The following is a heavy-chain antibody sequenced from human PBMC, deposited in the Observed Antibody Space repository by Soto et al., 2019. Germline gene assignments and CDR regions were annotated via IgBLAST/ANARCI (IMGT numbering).Heavy chain of an antibody. CDR1: AFPFSTYA. D-gene: IGHD2-2*01. CDR3: AKLTKYSSSWHRNYYYYYGMDL. V-gene: IGHV3-23*01. J-gene: IGHJ6*02. CDR2: ISVSGGTT. Sequence: QLLESGGGLVQPGGSLRLSCAASAFPFSTYAMSWVRRAPGKGLEWVSIISVSGGTTYSADSVKGRFTISRDNSKNTLYLQMDSLRADDTAVDYCAKLTKYSSSWHRNYYYYYGMDLWGQGTTVTVS.